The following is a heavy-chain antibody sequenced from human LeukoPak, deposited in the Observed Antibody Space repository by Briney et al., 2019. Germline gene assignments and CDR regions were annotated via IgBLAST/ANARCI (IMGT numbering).Heavy chain of an antibody. Sequence: GGSLRLSCAASGFTFSSYAISWVRQAPGKGLEWVSAISGSGGSTYYADSVKGRFTISRDNSKNTLYLQMNSLRAEDTAVYYCAKDGRQWLVPEGIDYWGQGTLVTVSS. V-gene: IGHV3-23*01. J-gene: IGHJ4*02. CDR2: ISGSGGST. D-gene: IGHD6-19*01. CDR1: GFTFSSYA. CDR3: AKDGRQWLVPEGIDY.